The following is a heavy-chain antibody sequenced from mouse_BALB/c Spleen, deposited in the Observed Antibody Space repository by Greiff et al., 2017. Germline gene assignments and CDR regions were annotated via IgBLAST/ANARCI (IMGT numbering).Heavy chain of an antibody. Sequence: QVQLQQSGPELVKPGASVRISCTASGYTFTSYYIHWVKQRPGQGLEWIGWINPGNVNTKYNEKFKGKATLTADKSSSTAYMQLSSLTSEDSAVYFCARSSIRGYFDVWGAGTTVTVSS. CDR1: GYTFTSYY. D-gene: IGHD2-10*02. J-gene: IGHJ1*01. V-gene: IGHV1S56*01. CDR2: INPGNVNT. CDR3: ARSSIRGYFDV.